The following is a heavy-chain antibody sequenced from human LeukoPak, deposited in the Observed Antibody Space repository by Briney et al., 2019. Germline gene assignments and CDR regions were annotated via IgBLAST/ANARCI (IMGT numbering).Heavy chain of an antibody. CDR1: GGTFSSYA. D-gene: IGHD3-22*01. Sequence: VASVKVSCKASGGTFSSYAISWVRQAPGQGLEWMGGIIPIFGTANYAQKFQGRVTITADESTSTAYMELSSLRSEDTAVYYCARDRYYYDSSGYYHEFDYWGQGTLVTVSS. CDR3: ARDRYYYDSSGYYHEFDY. CDR2: IIPIFGTA. V-gene: IGHV1-69*13. J-gene: IGHJ4*02.